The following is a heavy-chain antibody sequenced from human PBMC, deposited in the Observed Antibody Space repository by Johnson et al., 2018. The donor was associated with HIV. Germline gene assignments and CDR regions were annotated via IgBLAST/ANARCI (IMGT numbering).Heavy chain of an antibody. CDR2: ISWNSGSI. V-gene: IGHV3-9*01. J-gene: IGHJ3*02. Sequence: VQLVESGGGLVQPGRSLRLSCAASGFTFDDYAMHWVRQAPGKVLEWVSGISWNSGSIGYADSVKGRFTISRDNAKNSLNLQMNSLRAEDTAVYYCARVYSSSSAHAFDIWGQGTMVTVSS. CDR3: ARVYSSSSAHAFDI. D-gene: IGHD6-6*01. CDR1: GFTFDDYA.